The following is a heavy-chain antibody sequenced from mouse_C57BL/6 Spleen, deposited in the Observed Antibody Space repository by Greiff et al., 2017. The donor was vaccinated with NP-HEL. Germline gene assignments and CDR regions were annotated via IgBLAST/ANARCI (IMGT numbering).Heavy chain of an antibody. J-gene: IGHJ4*01. CDR1: GYAFSSYW. Sequence: QVQLKQSGAELVKPGASVKISCKASGYAFSSYWMNWVKQRPGKGLEWIGQIYPGDGDTNYNGKFKGKATLTADKASSTAYMQLSSLTSEDSAVYFCARAGYGNYDAMDYWGQGTSVTVSS. D-gene: IGHD2-1*01. V-gene: IGHV1-80*01. CDR3: ARAGYGNYDAMDY. CDR2: IYPGDGDT.